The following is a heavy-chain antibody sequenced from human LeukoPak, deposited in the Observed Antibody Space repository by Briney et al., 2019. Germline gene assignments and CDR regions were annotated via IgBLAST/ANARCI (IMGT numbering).Heavy chain of an antibody. Sequence: GGSLRLSCAASGFTCSSYGMHWVRQAPGKGLEWVAFIRYDGSNKYYADSVKGRFTISRDNSKNTLYLQMNSLRAEDTAVYYCAKDRYDGDSSSWYLGPGYFDYWGQGTLVTVSS. V-gene: IGHV3-30*02. CDR2: IRYDGSNK. J-gene: IGHJ4*02. CDR3: AKDRYDGDSSSWYLGPGYFDY. CDR1: GFTCSSYG. D-gene: IGHD6-13*01.